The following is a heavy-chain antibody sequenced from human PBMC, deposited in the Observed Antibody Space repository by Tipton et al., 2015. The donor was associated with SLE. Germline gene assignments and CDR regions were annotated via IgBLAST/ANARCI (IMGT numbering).Heavy chain of an antibody. J-gene: IGHJ4*02. CDR2: IYTSRST. CDR1: GGSISSYY. D-gene: IGHD4-17*01. Sequence: TLSLTCTVSGGSISSYYWSWIRQPPGKGLEWIGYIYTSRSTNYNPSLKSRVTIPVDTSKNQFSLKLSSVTAADTAVYYCARERGDYGDYFDYWGQGTLVTVSS. V-gene: IGHV4-4*08. CDR3: ARERGDYGDYFDY.